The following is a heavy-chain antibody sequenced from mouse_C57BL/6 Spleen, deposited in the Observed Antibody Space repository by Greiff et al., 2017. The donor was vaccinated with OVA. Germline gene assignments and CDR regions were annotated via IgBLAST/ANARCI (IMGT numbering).Heavy chain of an antibody. CDR2: IDPETGGT. CDR1: GYTFTDYE. CDR3: TRRGYSNFSYAMDY. V-gene: IGHV1-15*01. Sequence: QVQLKESGAELVRPGASVTLSCKASGYTFTDYEMHWVKQTPVHGLEWIGAIDPETGGTAYNQKFKGKAILTADKSSSTAYMELRSLTSEDSAVYYCTRRGYSNFSYAMDYWGQGTSVTVSS. J-gene: IGHJ4*01. D-gene: IGHD2-5*01.